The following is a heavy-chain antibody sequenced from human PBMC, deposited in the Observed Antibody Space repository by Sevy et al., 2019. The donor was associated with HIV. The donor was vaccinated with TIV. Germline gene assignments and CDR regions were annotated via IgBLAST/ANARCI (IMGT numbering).Heavy chain of an antibody. CDR3: ARDLGSGWPDYYYYYMDV. CDR1: GYSISSGYY. V-gene: IGHV4-38-2*02. CDR2: IYHSGST. Sequence: SETLSLTCAVSGYSISSGYYWGWIRQPPGKGLEWIGSIYHSGSTYYNPSLKSRVTISVDTSKNQFSLKLSSVTAADTAVYYCARDLGSGWPDYYYYYMDVWGKGATVTVSS. J-gene: IGHJ6*03. D-gene: IGHD6-19*01.